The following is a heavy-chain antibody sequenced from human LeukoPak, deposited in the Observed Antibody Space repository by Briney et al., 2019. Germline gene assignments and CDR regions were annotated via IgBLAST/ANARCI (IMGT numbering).Heavy chain of an antibody. CDR2: ISDSGGST. CDR1: GITLSNYG. CDR3: AKRGIVIRAVIIVGFHKEAYYFDY. V-gene: IGHV3-23*01. D-gene: IGHD3-10*01. J-gene: IGHJ4*02. Sequence: GGSLRLSCAVSGITLSNYGMSWVRQAPGKGLEWIAGISDSGGSTNYADSVKGRFTISRDNPKNTLYLQMNSLRAEDTAVYFCAKRGIVIRAVIIVGFHKEAYYFDYWGQGALVTVSS.